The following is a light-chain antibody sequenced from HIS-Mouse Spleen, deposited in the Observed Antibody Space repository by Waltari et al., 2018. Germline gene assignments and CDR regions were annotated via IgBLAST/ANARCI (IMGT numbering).Light chain of an antibody. CDR3: YSTDSSGNHRV. J-gene: IGLJ2*01. CDR2: EDS. Sequence: SYELTQPPSVSVSPGQTARITCSGDALPKQYAYWNQQKSGQPPVLVIYEDSKRPSGIPERLSGSRSGTMATLTISGARVEDEADYYCYSTDSSGNHRVFGGVTKLTVL. V-gene: IGLV3-10*01. CDR1: ALPKQY.